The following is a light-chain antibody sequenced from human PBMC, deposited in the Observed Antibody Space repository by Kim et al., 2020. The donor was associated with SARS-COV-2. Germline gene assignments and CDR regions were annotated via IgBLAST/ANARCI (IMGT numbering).Light chain of an antibody. Sequence: AGERATPPCRARHSGSSNLAWYQQKPGQTPRLLIYGASTRATGIPARFSGSGSGTEFTLTISSLQSEDFAVYYCQQYNNWPPSYTFGQGTKLEIK. CDR2: GAS. CDR3: QQYNNWPPSYT. V-gene: IGKV3-15*01. CDR1: HSGSSN. J-gene: IGKJ2*01.